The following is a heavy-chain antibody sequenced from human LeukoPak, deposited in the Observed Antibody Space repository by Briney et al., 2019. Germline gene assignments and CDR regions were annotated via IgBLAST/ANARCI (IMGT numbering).Heavy chain of an antibody. CDR2: ISSSSSYI. CDR3: ARESYDFWSGYYTNYYYYMDV. V-gene: IGHV3-21*01. CDR1: GFTFSSFA. D-gene: IGHD3-3*01. Sequence: GGSLRLSCAASGFTFSSFAVHWVRQAPGKGLEWVSSISSSSSYIYYADSVKGRFTISRDNAKNSLYLQMNSLRAEDTAVYYCARESYDFWSGYYTNYYYYMDVWGKGTTVTVSS. J-gene: IGHJ6*03.